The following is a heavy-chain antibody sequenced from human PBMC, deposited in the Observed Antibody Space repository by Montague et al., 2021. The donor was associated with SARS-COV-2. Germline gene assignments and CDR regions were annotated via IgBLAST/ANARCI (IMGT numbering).Heavy chain of an antibody. CDR2: IYYSGST. J-gene: IGHJ4*02. CDR3: VRGRGGCFNPLDY. V-gene: IGHV4-39*01. CDR1: DDSISSSSYY. D-gene: IGHD2-15*01. Sequence: SETLSLTCTVSDDSISSSSYYWAWIRQPPGKGLEWIGSIYYSGSTYYNPSLKSPVTISVDTSKMQFSLNLSSVTAADTAVFYCVRGRGGCFNPLDYWGQGTLVTVSS.